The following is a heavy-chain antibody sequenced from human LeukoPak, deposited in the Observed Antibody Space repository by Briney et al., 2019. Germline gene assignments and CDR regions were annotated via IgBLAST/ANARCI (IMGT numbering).Heavy chain of an antibody. J-gene: IGHJ4*01. D-gene: IGHD6-13*01. Sequence: PGGSLRLSCEVSGFTFTDYWMNWVRQAPGKGPEWLASIRQDGSEKTYVDSVKGRFTISRDNTKNSLSLQLNGLRAEDTAVYYCARDGTAAGLYFDLWGQGTLVTVSS. CDR3: ARDGTAAGLYFDL. V-gene: IGHV3-7*01. CDR2: IRQDGSEK. CDR1: GFTFTDYW.